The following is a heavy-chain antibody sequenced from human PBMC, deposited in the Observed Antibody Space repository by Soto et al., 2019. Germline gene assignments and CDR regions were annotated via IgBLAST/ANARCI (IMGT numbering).Heavy chain of an antibody. CDR1: GYTLTSDG. CDR2: ISAKNGNT. CDR3: AGVFRQWLPPDY. V-gene: IGHV1-18*01. J-gene: IGHJ4*01. D-gene: IGHD6-19*01. Sequence: ASVKVSCKASGYTLTSDGLYWVRQAPGQGLEWMGWISAKNGNTNYAENFQGRVTMTTDTSTNTAYMELRSLRSDDTAVYYCAGVFRQWLPPDYWG.